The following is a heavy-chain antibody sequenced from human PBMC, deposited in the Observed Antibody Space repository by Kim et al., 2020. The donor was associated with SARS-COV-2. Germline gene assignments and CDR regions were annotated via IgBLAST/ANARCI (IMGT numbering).Heavy chain of an antibody. Sequence: TDYDAPVKGRFTISRDDSKNTLYLQMNSLKTEDTAVYYCTTDSGSYGMDVWGQGTTVTVSS. D-gene: IGHD1-26*01. CDR2: T. V-gene: IGHV3-15*01. J-gene: IGHJ6*02. CDR3: TTDSGSYGMDV.